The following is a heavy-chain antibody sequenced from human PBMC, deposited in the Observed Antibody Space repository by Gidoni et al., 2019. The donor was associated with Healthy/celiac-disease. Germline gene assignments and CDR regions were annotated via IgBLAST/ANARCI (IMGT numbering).Heavy chain of an antibody. Sequence: QVQLVQSGAEVKKPGSSVKVSCKASGGTFSSYAISWVRQAPGQGLEWMGGIIPIFGTANYAQKFQGRVTITADESTSTAYMELSSLRSEDTAVYYCASQYCSGGSCYNWFDPWGQGTLVTVSS. CDR2: IIPIFGTA. J-gene: IGHJ5*02. CDR1: GGTFSSYA. V-gene: IGHV1-69*01. CDR3: ASQYCSGGSCYNWFDP. D-gene: IGHD2-15*01.